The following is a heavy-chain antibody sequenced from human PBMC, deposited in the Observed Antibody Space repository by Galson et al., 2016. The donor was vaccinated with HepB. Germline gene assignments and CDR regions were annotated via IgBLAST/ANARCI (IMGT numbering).Heavy chain of an antibody. CDR3: AGLSYAYGYY. CDR2: MYYSRHT. D-gene: IGHD3-10*01. Sequence: SETLSPTCTVSGGSISSRSYYWGWIRQPPGKGLEWIGTMYYSRHTYYNPSLKSRVTISADTSKNQFSLNLSSVTAADTAVYYCAGLSYAYGYYWGQGTLVTVSS. V-gene: IGHV4-39*01. CDR1: GGSISSRSYY. J-gene: IGHJ4*02.